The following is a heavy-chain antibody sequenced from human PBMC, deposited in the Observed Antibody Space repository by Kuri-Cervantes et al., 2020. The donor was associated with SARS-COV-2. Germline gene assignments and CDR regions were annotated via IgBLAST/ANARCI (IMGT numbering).Heavy chain of an antibody. D-gene: IGHD6-19*01. Sequence: GGSLRLSCAASGFTFSSYWMSWVRQAPGKGLEWVANIKQDGSEKYYVDSVKGRFTISRDNSKNTLYLQMNSLRAEDTAVYYCAKTVAGTGIDYWGQGTLVTVSS. J-gene: IGHJ4*02. CDR3: AKTVAGTGIDY. V-gene: IGHV3-7*03. CDR1: GFTFSSYW. CDR2: IKQDGSEK.